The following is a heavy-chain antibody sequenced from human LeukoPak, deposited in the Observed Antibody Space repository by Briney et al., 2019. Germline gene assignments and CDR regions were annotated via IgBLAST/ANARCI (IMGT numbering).Heavy chain of an antibody. CDR2: IHSGGTT. V-gene: IGHV4-4*07. D-gene: IGHD5-12*01. CDR1: GGSISPYY. Sequence: SETLSLTCTVSGGSISPYYWTWIRQSAGRGLDYIGRIHSGGTTNYNPSLTSRITSSVDTSKNQFSLKLTSVTAADTAVYFCARDSPNGYTHGHRYYYMDVWGKGTTVTVSS. J-gene: IGHJ6*03. CDR3: ARDSPNGYTHGHRYYYMDV.